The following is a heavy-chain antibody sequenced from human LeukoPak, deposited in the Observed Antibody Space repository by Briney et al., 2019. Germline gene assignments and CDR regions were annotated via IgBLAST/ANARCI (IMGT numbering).Heavy chain of an antibody. V-gene: IGHV4-39*01. CDR2: IYYSGST. Sequence: TSETLSLTCTVSGGSISSSGYYWGWIRQPPGKGLEWIGSIYYSGSTYYNPSLKSRVTISVDTSKNQFSLKLSSVTAADTAVYYCARGSGWLTDHWGQGTLVTVSS. J-gene: IGHJ4*02. CDR3: ARGSGWLTDH. D-gene: IGHD6-19*01. CDR1: GGSISSSGYY.